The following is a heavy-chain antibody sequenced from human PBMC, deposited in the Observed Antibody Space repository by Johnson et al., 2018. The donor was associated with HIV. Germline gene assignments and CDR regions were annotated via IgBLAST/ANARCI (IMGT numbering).Heavy chain of an antibody. CDR3: ARDGGINYFGVVTPEAFDI. V-gene: IGHV3-53*01. J-gene: IGHJ3*02. D-gene: IGHD3-3*01. CDR2: IYSGGST. Sequence: VQLVESGGGLIQPGGSLRLSCAASGFTVSSHYMSWVRQAPGKGLEWVSVIYSGGSTYYADSVKGRFTISRDNSKNTLYVQMNSLRAEDTAVYYCARDGGINYFGVVTPEAFDIWGQGTMVTVSS. CDR1: GFTVSSHY.